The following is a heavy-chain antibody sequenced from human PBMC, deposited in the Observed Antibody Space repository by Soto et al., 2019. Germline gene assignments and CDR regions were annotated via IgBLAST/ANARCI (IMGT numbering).Heavy chain of an antibody. Sequence: GGFLRLSCAASGFTLSSYAMSWVRQAPGKGLEWVSYISSSSSTIYYADSVKGRFTISRDNAKNSLYLQMNSLRAEDTAVYYCARDIGIIWGQGTLVTVSS. V-gene: IGHV3-48*01. CDR2: ISSSSSTI. CDR1: GFTLSSYA. J-gene: IGHJ4*02. CDR3: ARDIGII. D-gene: IGHD3-16*01.